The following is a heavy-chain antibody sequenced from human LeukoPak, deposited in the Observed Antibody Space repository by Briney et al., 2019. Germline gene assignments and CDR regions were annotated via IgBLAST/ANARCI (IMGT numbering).Heavy chain of an antibody. CDR2: INHSGST. V-gene: IGHV4-34*01. CDR1: GGSFSGYY. CDR3: ARCAYYMDV. J-gene: IGHJ6*03. Sequence: SETLSLTCAVYGGSFSGYYWSWIRQPPGKGLEWIGEINHSGSTNYNPSLKSRVTISVDTSKNQFSLKLSSVTAADTAVYYCARCAYYMDVWGKGTTVTISS.